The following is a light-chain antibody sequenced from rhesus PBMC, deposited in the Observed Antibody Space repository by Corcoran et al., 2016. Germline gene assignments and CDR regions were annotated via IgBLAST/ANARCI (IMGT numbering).Light chain of an antibody. Sequence: SSGLSQAPALSVALGQTVRMTCRGDTLKTFHAVWYQQKPGQAPLMVMYGNSNRPSEIPGRFSGSWSGDTVSLTITGAQADDEADYYCASWINSGNQYIFGGGTRLSV. CDR3: ASWINSGNQYI. J-gene: IGLJ1*01. CDR2: GNS. V-gene: IGLV3S11*01. CDR1: TLKTFH.